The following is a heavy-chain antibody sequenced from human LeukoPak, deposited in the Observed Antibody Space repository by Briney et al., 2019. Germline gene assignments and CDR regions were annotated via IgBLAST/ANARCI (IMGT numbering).Heavy chain of an antibody. CDR1: GYTFTGYY. Sequence: GASVKVSCKASGYTFTGYYMHWARQAPGQGLEWMGWINPNSGGTNYAQKFQGRVTMTRDTSTSTVYMELSSLRSEDTAVYYCARDYWGGYNWYMDVWGKGTTVTVSS. CDR3: ARDYWGGYNWYMDV. J-gene: IGHJ6*03. D-gene: IGHD7-27*01. V-gene: IGHV1-2*02. CDR2: INPNSGGT.